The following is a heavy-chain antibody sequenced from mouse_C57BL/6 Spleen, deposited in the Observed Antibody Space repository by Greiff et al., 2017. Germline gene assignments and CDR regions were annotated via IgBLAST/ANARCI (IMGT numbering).Heavy chain of an antibody. CDR1: GFTFSSYG. CDR2: ISSGGSYT. Sequence: EVQLVESGGDLVKPGGSLKLSCAASGFTFSSYGMSWVRQTPDKRLEWVATISSGGSYTYYPASVKGRFTISRDNAKNTLYLQMSSLKSEDTAMYYCASRQLPYDAMDYWGQGTSVTVSS. J-gene: IGHJ4*01. CDR3: ASRQLPYDAMDY. D-gene: IGHD6-5*01. V-gene: IGHV5-6*01.